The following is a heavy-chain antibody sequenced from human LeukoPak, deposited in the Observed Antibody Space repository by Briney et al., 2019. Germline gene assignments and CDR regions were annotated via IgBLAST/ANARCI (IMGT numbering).Heavy chain of an antibody. V-gene: IGHV4-34*01. D-gene: IGHD6-13*01. Sequence: SETLSLTCAVYGGSFSGYYWSWIRQPPGKGLEWIGEINHSGSTNYNPSLKSRVTISVDTSKNQFSLKLSSVTAADTAVYYCARYDGSSWYYAFDVWGQGTMVTVSS. CDR3: ARYDGSSWYYAFDV. J-gene: IGHJ3*01. CDR2: INHSGST. CDR1: GGSFSGYY.